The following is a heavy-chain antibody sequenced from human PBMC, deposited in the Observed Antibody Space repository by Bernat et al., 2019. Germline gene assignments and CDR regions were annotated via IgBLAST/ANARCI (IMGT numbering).Heavy chain of an antibody. D-gene: IGHD4-17*01. CDR1: VGSISSSSYY. V-gene: IGHV4-39*01. CDR3: ARQHYVDYVTQYFQH. J-gene: IGHJ1*01. CDR2: IYYSGST. Sequence: QLQLQESGPGLVKPSETLSLICTVSVGSISSSSYYWGWIRQPPGKGLEWIGSIYYSGSTYYTPSLKSRVTISVDTSKNHFSLKLSSVTAADTAVYYCARQHYVDYVTQYFQHWGQGTLVTVSS.